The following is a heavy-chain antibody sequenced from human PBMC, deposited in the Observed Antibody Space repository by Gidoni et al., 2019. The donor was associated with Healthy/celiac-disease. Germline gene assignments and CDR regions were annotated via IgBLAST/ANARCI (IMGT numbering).Heavy chain of an antibody. V-gene: IGHV4-34*01. J-gene: IGHJ6*02. CDR2: SNHSGRT. Sequence: QVPLQQWGAGLLKPSETLSLTCAVYGASFSGYYWSWIRQPPGEGREWIGESNHSGRTNYNPSLKSRVTISVDTSKNQFSLKLSSMTAADTAVYYCARGKVEGPDGMDVWGQGTTVTVSS. CDR1: GASFSGYY. CDR3: ARGKVEGPDGMDV. D-gene: IGHD2-2*01.